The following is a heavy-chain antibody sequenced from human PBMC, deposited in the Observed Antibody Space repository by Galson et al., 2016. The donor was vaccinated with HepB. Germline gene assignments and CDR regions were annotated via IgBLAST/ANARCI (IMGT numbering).Heavy chain of an antibody. CDR3: ARDRWYTFDY. CDR2: ISGYNGQT. D-gene: IGHD4-23*01. V-gene: IGHV1-18*01. CDR1: GYTFTNHG. Sequence: SVKVSCKASGYTFTNHGISWVRQASGQGLEWMGWISGYNGQTNYAQKFQGRVTMTRDTSTSTAYMELRSLRSDDTAVYYCARDRWYTFDYWGQGTLVTVSS. J-gene: IGHJ4*02.